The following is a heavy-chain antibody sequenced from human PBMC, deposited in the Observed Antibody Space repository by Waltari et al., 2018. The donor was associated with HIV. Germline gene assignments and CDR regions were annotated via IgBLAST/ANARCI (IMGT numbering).Heavy chain of an antibody. CDR1: GYTFTDYY. D-gene: IGHD6-6*01. CDR3: ARDRHSNSRILGYYYGMDV. V-gene: IGHV1-2*02. Sequence: QVQLVQSGAEVKKPGASVKVSCKASGYTFTDYYMHLVRQAPGQGLEWMGWINPNSGGTNYAQKFQGRVTMTRDTSISTAYMELSRLRSDDTAVYYCARDRHSNSRILGYYYGMDVWGQGTTVTVSS. CDR2: INPNSGGT. J-gene: IGHJ6*02.